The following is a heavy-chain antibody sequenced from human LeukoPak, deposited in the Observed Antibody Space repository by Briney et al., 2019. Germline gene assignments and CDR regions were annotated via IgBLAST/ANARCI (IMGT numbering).Heavy chain of an antibody. CDR1: GGSFSGYY. Sequence: SETLSLTCAVYGGSFSGYYWSWLRQPPGKGLEWIGEIYHSGSTNYNPSPKSRVTISVDTSKNQFSLKLSSVTAADTSVYYCARPRVRMANAALDIWGQGTMVTVSS. J-gene: IGHJ3*02. CDR3: ARPRVRMANAALDI. CDR2: IYHSGST. D-gene: IGHD5-24*01. V-gene: IGHV4-34*01.